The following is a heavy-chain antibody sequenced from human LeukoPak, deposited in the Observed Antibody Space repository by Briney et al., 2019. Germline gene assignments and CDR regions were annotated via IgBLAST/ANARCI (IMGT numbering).Heavy chain of an antibody. D-gene: IGHD1-26*01. CDR1: GFIFDDYA. J-gene: IGHJ4*02. Sequence: QSGGSLRLSCAASGFIFDDYAMHWVRQAPGKGLEWVSGISWNSVSIGYADSVKGRFTISRDNAKNSLYLQMNSLRAEDTAVYYCAIVSVHSGSHWGQGTLVTVSS. CDR3: AIVSVHSGSH. CDR2: ISWNSVSI. V-gene: IGHV3-9*01.